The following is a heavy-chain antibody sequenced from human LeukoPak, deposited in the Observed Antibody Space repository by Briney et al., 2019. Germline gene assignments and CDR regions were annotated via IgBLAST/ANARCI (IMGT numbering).Heavy chain of an antibody. V-gene: IGHV1-18*01. CDR2: ISAYSGNT. CDR1: GYTFTTNG. D-gene: IGHD2-21*01. Sequence: GASVKVSCKASGYTFTTNGISWVRQAPGQGLEWMGWISAYSGNTIYAQKLQGGVTMTTDTSTTTAYMELRSLRSDDTAVYYCARDRDYSPDYWGQGTLVTVSS. CDR3: ARDRDYSPDY. J-gene: IGHJ4*02.